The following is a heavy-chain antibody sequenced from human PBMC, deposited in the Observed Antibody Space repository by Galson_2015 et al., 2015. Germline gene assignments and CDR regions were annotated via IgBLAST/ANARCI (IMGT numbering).Heavy chain of an antibody. CDR3: AKVGCSDTSCYNDN. CDR1: GFTFSNYA. D-gene: IGHD2-2*02. Sequence: SLRLSCAASGFTFSNYAMSWVRQAPGKGLEWVSSIVASGGDTYYADSAKGRFTISRDNSRNTMYLQMNSLRAEDTAVYYCAKVGCSDTSCYNDNSGQGTLVIVSS. CDR2: IVASGGDT. J-gene: IGHJ4*02. V-gene: IGHV3-23*01.